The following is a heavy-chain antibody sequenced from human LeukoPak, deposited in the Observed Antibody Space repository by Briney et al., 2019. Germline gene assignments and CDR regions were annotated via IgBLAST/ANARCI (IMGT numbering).Heavy chain of an antibody. V-gene: IGHV4-59*01. J-gene: IGHJ6*03. CDR1: GGSISSYY. CDR3: ARGSPRLRFSMDV. CDR2: IYYSGST. Sequence: PSETLSLTCTVSGGSISSYYWSWIRQPPGKGLEWIGYIYYSGSTNYNPSLKSRVTISVDTSKNQFSLKLSSVTAADTAVYYCARGSPRLRFSMDVWGKGTTVTVSS. D-gene: IGHD3-3*01.